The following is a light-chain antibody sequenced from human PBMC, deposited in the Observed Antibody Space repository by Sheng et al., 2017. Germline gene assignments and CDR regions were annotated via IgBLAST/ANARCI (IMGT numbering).Light chain of an antibody. CDR1: HDISHF. CDR2: DAS. J-gene: IGKJ2*01. CDR3: QQYDDLPYT. V-gene: IGKV1-33*01. Sequence: DIQMTQSPSSLSASVGDRVTITCQASHDISHFLNWYQQKPGKAPKLLIYDASSLETGVPLRFSGSGSGTHFTFTISSLQPEDFAVYYCQQYDDLPYTFGQGTKLDIK.